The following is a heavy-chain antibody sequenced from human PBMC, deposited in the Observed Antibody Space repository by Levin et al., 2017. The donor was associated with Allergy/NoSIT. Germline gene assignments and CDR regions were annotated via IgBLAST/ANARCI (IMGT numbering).Heavy chain of an antibody. CDR1: GDSVSSNSAA. Sequence: SQTLSLTCAISGDSVSSNSAAWNWIRQSPSRGLEWLGRTYYRSKWYNDYAVSVKGRITINPDTSKNQFSLQLNSVTPDDTAVYYCARTIVVVPAAGYGMDGRGQGTTVSVSS. D-gene: IGHD2-2*01. CDR2: TYYRSKWYN. V-gene: IGHV6-1*01. J-gene: IGHJ6*02. CDR3: ARTIVVVPAAGYGMDG.